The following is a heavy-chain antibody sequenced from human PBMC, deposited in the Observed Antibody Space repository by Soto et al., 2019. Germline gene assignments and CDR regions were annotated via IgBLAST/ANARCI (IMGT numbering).Heavy chain of an antibody. CDR3: EKDTQVAGARGYYYGMDV. D-gene: IGHD6-19*01. CDR2: ISWDVGST. Sequence: EVQLVESGGVVVQPGGSLRLSCAASGFTFDDYAMHWVRHAPGKGLDLVSLISWDVGSTYYADYVTGRFTISRDNSKNSVYLQMNSLRAEDTDLYYCEKDTQVAGARGYYYGMDVWGQGTTVTVSS. J-gene: IGHJ6*02. CDR1: GFTFDDYA. V-gene: IGHV3-43D*04.